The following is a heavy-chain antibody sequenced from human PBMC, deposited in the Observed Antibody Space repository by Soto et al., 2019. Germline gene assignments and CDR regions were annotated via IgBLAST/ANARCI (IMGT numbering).Heavy chain of an antibody. J-gene: IGHJ3*02. D-gene: IGHD2-8*02. CDR2: INHSGGF. CDR3: ARAMIYCTECTCSTFDI. CDR1: GGSLSGYY. Sequence: SETLSLTCAVYGGSLSGYYWIWIRQPPGKGLEWIGEINHSGGFNYNPSLKSRVTISVDTSKNQFSLKLTSVTAADTAVYYCARAMIYCTECTCSTFDIWGQGTMVTVSS. V-gene: IGHV4-34*01.